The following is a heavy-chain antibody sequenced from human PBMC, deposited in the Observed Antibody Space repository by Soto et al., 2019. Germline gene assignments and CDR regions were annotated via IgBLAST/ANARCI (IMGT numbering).Heavy chain of an antibody. J-gene: IGHJ2*01. CDR2: MSSSSSYI. D-gene: IGHD4-17*01. CDR3: ARDVATVTQCYFDL. CDR1: VFTFSSYS. V-gene: IGHV3-21*01. Sequence: GGSLRLSCAASVFTFSSYSMNWVRQAPGKGLEWVASMSSSSSYIYYADSVKGRFTISRDNAKNSLYLQMNNLRAEDTAVYYCARDVATVTQCYFDLWGRGTLVTVSS.